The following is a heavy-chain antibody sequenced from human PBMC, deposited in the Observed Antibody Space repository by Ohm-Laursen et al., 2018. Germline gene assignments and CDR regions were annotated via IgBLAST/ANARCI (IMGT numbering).Heavy chain of an antibody. CDR2: ISSASTTI. D-gene: IGHD4-17*01. J-gene: IGHJ6*02. Sequence: SLRLSCSASGFTFSSYHINWVRQAPGKGLEWVSFISSASTTIYYADSVKGRFTISRDNAKNTVYVQMDSLRAEDRAVYYCARDRKNGDSGYGMDVWGHGTTVTVSS. CDR3: ARDRKNGDSGYGMDV. V-gene: IGHV3-48*01. CDR1: GFTFSSYH.